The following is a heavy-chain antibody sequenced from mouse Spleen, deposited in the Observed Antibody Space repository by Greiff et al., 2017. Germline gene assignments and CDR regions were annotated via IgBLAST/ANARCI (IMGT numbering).Heavy chain of an antibody. CDR1: GYTFTGYW. Sequence: LVEPGAELMKPGASVKLSCKATGYTFTGYWIEWVKQRPGHGLEWIGEILPGSGSTNYNDKFKGKATFTADTSSNTAYMQLSSLTTEDSAIDYCARSYRYEAMDYWGQGTSVTVSS. CDR2: ILPGSGST. J-gene: IGHJ4*01. D-gene: IGHD2-14*01. CDR3: ARSYRYEAMDY. V-gene: IGHV1-9*01.